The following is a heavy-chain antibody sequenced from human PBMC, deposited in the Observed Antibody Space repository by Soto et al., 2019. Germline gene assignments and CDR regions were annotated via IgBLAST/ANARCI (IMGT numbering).Heavy chain of an antibody. Sequence: QVQLVQSGTEVKKPGASVKVSCKASGYTFTTHYLHWVRQAPGQGLEWMGIINPSGGRTTYALKFQGRVAMTSETSTNTVYVELTSLRSDDTAVYYCARAGENYGSGTFSPPLRYYFNSWGQGTLVTVSS. CDR3: ARAGENYGSGTFSPPLRYYFNS. J-gene: IGHJ4*02. CDR2: INPSGGRT. CDR1: GYTFTTHY. D-gene: IGHD3-10*01. V-gene: IGHV1-46*01.